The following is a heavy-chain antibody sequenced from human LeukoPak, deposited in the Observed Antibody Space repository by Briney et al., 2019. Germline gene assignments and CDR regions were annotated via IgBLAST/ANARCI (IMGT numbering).Heavy chain of an antibody. Sequence: ASVKVSCKASGYDFISIATSWVRQAPGQGLEGMGWSSAYNGDGNYVQKFQGRVTMTTDTSTNTAYMELRSLRSDDTAVYYCARGGPWAVATINDYYLDVWGKGTTVTVSS. CDR2: SSAYNGDG. D-gene: IGHD5-24*01. V-gene: IGHV1-18*01. J-gene: IGHJ6*03. CDR3: ARGGPWAVATINDYYLDV. CDR1: GYDFISIA.